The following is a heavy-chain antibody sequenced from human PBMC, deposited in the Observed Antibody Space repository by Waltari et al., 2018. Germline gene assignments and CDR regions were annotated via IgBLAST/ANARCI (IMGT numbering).Heavy chain of an antibody. CDR2: IYYSGST. J-gene: IGHJ3*02. CDR1: GGSISSSSYY. CDR3: ARAYYDFWSGYYAPVGDAFDI. V-gene: IGHV4-39*07. Sequence: QVQLQESGPGLVKPSETLSLTCTVSGGSISSSSYYWGWIRQPPGKGLEWIGSIYYSGSTYYNPSLKSRVTISVDTSKNQFSLKLSSVTAADTAVYYCARAYYDFWSGYYAPVGDAFDIWGQGTMVTVSS. D-gene: IGHD3-3*01.